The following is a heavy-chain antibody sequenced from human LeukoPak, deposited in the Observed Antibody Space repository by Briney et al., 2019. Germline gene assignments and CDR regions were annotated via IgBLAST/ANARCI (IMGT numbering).Heavy chain of an antibody. CDR3: AKGSYYDSSGTYYFDF. V-gene: IGHV3-23*01. D-gene: IGHD3-22*01. J-gene: IGHJ4*02. CDR2: ISGSGDNT. Sequence: GGSLRLSCAASGFTFSSYAMSWVRQAPGKGLEWVSAISGSGDNTYYADSVKGRFTISRDNSKNTLYLQMNSLRAEDTALYYCAKGSYYDSSGTYYFDFWGQGTLVTVSS. CDR1: GFTFSSYA.